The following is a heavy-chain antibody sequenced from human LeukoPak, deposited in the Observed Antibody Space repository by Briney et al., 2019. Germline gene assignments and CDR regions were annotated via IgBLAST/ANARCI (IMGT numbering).Heavy chain of an antibody. CDR1: GFTFGNAW. V-gene: IGHV3-15*01. D-gene: IGHD2/OR15-2a*01. J-gene: IGHJ4*02. Sequence: GGSLRLSCVASGFTFGNAWMNWVRQAPGKGLEWVGRIKIRNDGGTIDDAAPVKGRFTISRDDSKNTLFLEMNSLKPEDTAVYYCATTTSNLQRGYYWGQGTLVTVSS. CDR3: ATTTSNLQRGYY. CDR2: IKIRNDGGTI.